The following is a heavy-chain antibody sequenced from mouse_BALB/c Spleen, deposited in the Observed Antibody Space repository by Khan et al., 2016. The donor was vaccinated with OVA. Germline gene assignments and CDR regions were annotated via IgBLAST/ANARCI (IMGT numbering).Heavy chain of an antibody. V-gene: IGHV5-17*02. CDR2: ISGDSNTI. D-gene: IGHD1-1*01. CDR3: ATSYFYGYYFDY. CDR1: GFTFNSYG. Sequence: EVELVESGGGLVQPGRSQKLSCAASGFTFNSYGMHWVRQAPEKGLEWVAYISGDSNTIYYADTVKGRFTISRDNPKNPPFLQMTSLMSEDTAMYYCATSYFYGYYFDYWGPGTTLTVS. J-gene: IGHJ2*01.